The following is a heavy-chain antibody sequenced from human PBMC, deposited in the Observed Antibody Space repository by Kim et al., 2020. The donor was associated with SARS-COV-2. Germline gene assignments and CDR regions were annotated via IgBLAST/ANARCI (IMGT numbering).Heavy chain of an antibody. CDR1: GFTFSSYA. CDR3: ASDRRLFGVVIWDYFDY. CDR2: ISSDGSNK. Sequence: GGSLRLSCAASGFTFSSYAMTWVRQAPGKGLEWVAVISSDGSNKYYADSVKGRFTISRDNSKNTLYLQMNSLRAEDTAVYYCASDRRLFGVVIWDYFDYWGQGTLVTVSS. J-gene: IGHJ4*02. D-gene: IGHD3-3*01. V-gene: IGHV3-30*04.